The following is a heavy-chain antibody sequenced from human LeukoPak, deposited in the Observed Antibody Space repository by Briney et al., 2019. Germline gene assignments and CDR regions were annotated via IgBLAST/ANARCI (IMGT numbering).Heavy chain of an antibody. V-gene: IGHV3-30*18. CDR3: AKGIFEFGELYPPGAFDY. J-gene: IGHJ4*02. Sequence: GGSLRLSCAASGFTFSSYGMHWVRQAPGKGLEWVAVISYDGSNKYYADSVKGRFTISRDNSKNTLYLQMNSLRAEDTAVYYCAKGIFEFGELYPPGAFDYWGQGTLVTVSS. D-gene: IGHD3-10*01. CDR2: ISYDGSNK. CDR1: GFTFSSYG.